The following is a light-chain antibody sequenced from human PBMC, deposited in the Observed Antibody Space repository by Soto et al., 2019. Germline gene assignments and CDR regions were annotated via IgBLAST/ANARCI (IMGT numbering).Light chain of an antibody. J-gene: IGKJ2*01. Sequence: EIVLTQSPGTLSLSPGERATLSCRASQSVSSTYIAWYQQNPGQAPRLLIYGASSRATGIPDRFSGSGSGTDFTLTISRLEPEVFAVYFCQQYGRSPPFTFGRGTKVEIK. CDR1: QSVSSTY. CDR2: GAS. V-gene: IGKV3-20*01. CDR3: QQYGRSPPFT.